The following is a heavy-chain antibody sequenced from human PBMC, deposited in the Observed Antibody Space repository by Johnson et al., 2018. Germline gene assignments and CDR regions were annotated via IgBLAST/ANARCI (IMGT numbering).Heavy chain of an antibody. V-gene: IGHV3-30*18. Sequence: QVQLQESGGGVVQXGRSLRLSCAASGFTFSSYGMHWVRQAPGKGLEWVAVISYDGSNKYYADSVNGRFTISRDHAKNSLYLQMKSLRAEDTALYYCAKDPIPVYVSSWYGGYYYYGMDVWGQGTTVTVSS. CDR3: AKDPIPVYVSSWYGGYYYYGMDV. J-gene: IGHJ6*02. D-gene: IGHD6-13*01. CDR2: ISYDGSNK. CDR1: GFTFSSYG.